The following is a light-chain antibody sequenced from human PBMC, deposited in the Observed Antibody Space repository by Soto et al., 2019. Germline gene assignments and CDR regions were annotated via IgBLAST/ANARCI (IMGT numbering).Light chain of an antibody. CDR2: GAS. CDR3: QLYNLWPRALT. Sequence: EIVMTQSPATLSVSPGERATLSCRASQSVSSNLAWYQQKPGQAPRLLIYGASTRVTGIPARFSGSGSGTEFTLTISPLQSEDFAVYYCQLYNLWPRALTFGGGTKVEIK. CDR1: QSVSSN. J-gene: IGKJ4*01. V-gene: IGKV3-15*01.